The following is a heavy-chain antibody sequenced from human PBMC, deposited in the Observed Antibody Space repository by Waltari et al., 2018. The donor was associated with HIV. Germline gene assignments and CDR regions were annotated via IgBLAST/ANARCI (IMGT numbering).Heavy chain of an antibody. J-gene: IGHJ5*02. V-gene: IGHV1-24*01. CDR3: ATDMVPGSMVAARMGPPQNWFDP. Sequence: QVQLVQSGAEVKKPGASVKVSCKVSGYTLTELSMHWVRQAPGKGLEWMGGFDPEEDKPSYAQKFQGRVTMTEDTSTDTAYMELSSLRSEDTAVYYCATDMVPGSMVAARMGPPQNWFDPWGQGTLVTVSS. D-gene: IGHD6-6*01. CDR1: GYTLTELS. CDR2: FDPEEDKP.